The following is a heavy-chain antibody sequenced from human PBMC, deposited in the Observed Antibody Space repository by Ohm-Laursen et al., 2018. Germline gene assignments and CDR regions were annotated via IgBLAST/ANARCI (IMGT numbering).Heavy chain of an antibody. V-gene: IGHV3-15*01. D-gene: IGHD3-3*01. Sequence: GSLRLSCAAPGFSFSRTWMSWVRRAPGKGLEWVARIKSKTDGGTTDYAAPVKGRFTTSRDDSKNTLYLQMNSLKTEDTAVYYCTTDHPYYDFWSYGMDVWGQGTTVTVSS. CDR2: IKSKTDGGTT. J-gene: IGHJ6*02. CDR3: TTDHPYYDFWSYGMDV. CDR1: GFSFSRTW.